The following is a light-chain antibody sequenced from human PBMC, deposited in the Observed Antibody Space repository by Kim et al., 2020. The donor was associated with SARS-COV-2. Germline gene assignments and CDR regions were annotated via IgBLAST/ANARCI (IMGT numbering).Light chain of an antibody. CDR2: DAS. J-gene: IGKJ1*01. V-gene: IGKV3-15*01. CDR1: QSVSSK. Sequence: EIVMTQSPATLSVSPGERATLSCRASQSVSSKFARYQQKPGQAPRLLIYDASTRATGIPARFSGSGSGTEFTLTISLQSEDFAVYYCQQYNNWPPTFGQGTKVDIK. CDR3: QQYNNWPPT.